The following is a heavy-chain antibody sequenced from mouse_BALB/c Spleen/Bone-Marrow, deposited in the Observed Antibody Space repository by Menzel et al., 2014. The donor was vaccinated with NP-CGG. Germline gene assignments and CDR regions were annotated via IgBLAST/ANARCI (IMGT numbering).Heavy chain of an antibody. J-gene: IGHJ2*01. CDR1: GYTFTRYW. CDR2: IYPSDSYT. CDR3: TRKYGPLYYFDY. Sequence: QVQLQQSGAELVRPGASVKLSCKASGYTFTRYWINWVKQRPGQGLEWIGNIYPSDSYTNYNQKFKDKATLTVDKSSSTAYMQLSSPTSEDSAVYYCTRKYGPLYYFDYRGQGTTLTVSS. V-gene: IGHV1-69*02. D-gene: IGHD2-10*02.